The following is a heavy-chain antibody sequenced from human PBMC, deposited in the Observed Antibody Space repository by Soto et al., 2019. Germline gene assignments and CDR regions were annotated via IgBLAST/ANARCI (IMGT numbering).Heavy chain of an antibody. CDR2: IYYSGST. D-gene: IGHD2-8*02. Sequence: SETLSLTCTVSGGSISSYYWSWIRQPPGKGLEWIGYIYYSGSTNYNPSLKSRVTISVDTSKNQFSLKLSSVTATDTAVYFCARGQDCTGGGCYYYMDAWGKGTTVTVSS. J-gene: IGHJ6*03. CDR3: ARGQDCTGGGCYYYMDA. CDR1: GGSISSYY. V-gene: IGHV4-59*01.